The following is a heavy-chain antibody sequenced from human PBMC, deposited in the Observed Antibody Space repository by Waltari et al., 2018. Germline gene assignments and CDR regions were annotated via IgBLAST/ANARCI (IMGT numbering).Heavy chain of an antibody. V-gene: IGHV4-59*08. CDR2: IYYSGST. CDR3: ARHMTTVTTSSFDY. CDR1: GGSISSHY. J-gene: IGHJ4*02. D-gene: IGHD4-17*01. Sequence: QLQLQESGPGLVKPSETLSLTCTVSGGSISSHYWSWIRQPPGKGLEWIGYIYYSGSTNYNPSLKSRVTLLVDTSKNQFSLRVNSVTAADMALYYCARHMTTVTTSSFDYWGQGALVTVSS.